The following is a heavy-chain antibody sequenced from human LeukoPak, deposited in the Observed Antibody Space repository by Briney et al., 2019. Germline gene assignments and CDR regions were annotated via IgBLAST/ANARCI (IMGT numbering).Heavy chain of an antibody. D-gene: IGHD1-26*01. V-gene: IGHV3-48*03. CDR2: ISTGGSPI. Sequence: GGSLRLACAASGFSFSSYEMNWVRQAPGKGLEWVSYISTGGSPIFYADSVKGRFTISRDNSKNTLYLQMNSLRAGDTAVYYCAREGSYLSNYFDYWGQGTLVTVSS. CDR3: AREGSYLSNYFDY. J-gene: IGHJ4*02. CDR1: GFSFSSYE.